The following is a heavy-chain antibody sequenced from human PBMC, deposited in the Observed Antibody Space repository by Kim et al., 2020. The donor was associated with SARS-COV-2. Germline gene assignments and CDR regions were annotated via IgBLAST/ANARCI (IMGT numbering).Heavy chain of an antibody. D-gene: IGHD3-3*01. CDR1: GFTFSSYA. Sequence: GGSLRLSCAASGFTFSSYAMSWVRQAPGKGLEWVSAISGSGGSTYYADSVKGRFTISRDNSKNTLYLQMNSLRAEDTAVYYCARGVSLTIFGVVIRPRLPEYYFDYWGQGTLVTVSS. CDR2: ISGSGGST. CDR3: ARGVSLTIFGVVIRPRLPEYYFDY. J-gene: IGHJ4*02. V-gene: IGHV3-23*01.